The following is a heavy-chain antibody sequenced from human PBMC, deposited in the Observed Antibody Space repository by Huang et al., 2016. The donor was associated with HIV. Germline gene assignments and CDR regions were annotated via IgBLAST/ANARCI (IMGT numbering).Heavy chain of an antibody. CDR2: INSIGGST. V-gene: IGHV1-46*03. J-gene: IGHJ6*04. CDR1: GYTFTSYY. Sequence: QVQLVQSGAEVKKPGASVRVSCKASGYTFTSYYMHWVRQAPGQGLEWMGIINSIGGSTTYAQKFQCRVTMTRDTSTSTVYMELSNLRSEDTAVYYCARERRGFGMDVWGKGTTVTVSS. CDR3: ARERRGFGMDV.